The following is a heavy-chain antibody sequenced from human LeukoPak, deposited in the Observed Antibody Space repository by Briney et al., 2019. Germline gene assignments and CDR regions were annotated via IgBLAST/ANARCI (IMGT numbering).Heavy chain of an antibody. Sequence: GGSLRLSCAASGFTLSSYWMHWVRQAPGKGLVWVSRINSDGSSTTYADSVKGRFTISRDNAKNTLHLQMNSLRAEDTAVYHCARGSQRGAAANYYGMDVWGQGTTVTVSS. CDR3: ARGSQRGAAANYYGMDV. CDR2: INSDGSST. J-gene: IGHJ6*02. CDR1: GFTLSSYW. D-gene: IGHD2-2*01. V-gene: IGHV3-74*01.